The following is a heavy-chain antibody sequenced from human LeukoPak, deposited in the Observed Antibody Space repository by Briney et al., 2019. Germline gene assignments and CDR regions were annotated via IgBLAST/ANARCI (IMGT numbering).Heavy chain of an antibody. V-gene: IGHV4-59*01. J-gene: IGHJ4*02. CDR1: GGSISSYY. CDR2: IYYSGST. D-gene: IGHD1-14*01. Sequence: SETLSLTCTVSGGSISSYYWSWIRQPPGKGLEWIGCIYYSGSTNYNPSLKSRVTISVDTSKNQFSLKLSSVTAADTAVYYCATTGGYPDYWGQGTLVTVSS. CDR3: ATTGGYPDY.